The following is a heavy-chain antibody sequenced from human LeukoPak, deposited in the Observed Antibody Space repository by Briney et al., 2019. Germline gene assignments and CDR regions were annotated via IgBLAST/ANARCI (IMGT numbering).Heavy chain of an antibody. CDR1: GCTFTNYV. V-gene: IGHV1-3*01. CDR3: ARDDCGDTCYPGGY. CDR2: INAGNGDT. J-gene: IGHJ4*02. Sequence: GASVKVSCKASGCTFTNYVIHWVRQAPGQRPEWMGRINAGNGDTKYSHHFQGRVTITRDTSASTAYMEMSSLTSEDTALYYCARDDCGDTCYPGGYWGQGTLVTVSS. D-gene: IGHD2-21*01.